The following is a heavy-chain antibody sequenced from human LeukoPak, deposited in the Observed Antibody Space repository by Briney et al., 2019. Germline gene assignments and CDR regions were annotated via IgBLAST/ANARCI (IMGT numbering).Heavy chain of an antibody. CDR2: ISSSSSTI. CDR3: ARDGASIDDQYYGLDV. D-gene: IGHD1-1*01. V-gene: IGHV3-48*04. J-gene: IGHJ6*02. Sequence: PGGSLRLSCAASGFTFSSYSMNWVRQAPGKGQEWVSYISSSSSTIYYADSVKGRFTISRDNDKNTVFLEMNSLRAEDTAVYYCARDGASIDDQYYGLDVWGQGTTVTVSS. CDR1: GFTFSSYS.